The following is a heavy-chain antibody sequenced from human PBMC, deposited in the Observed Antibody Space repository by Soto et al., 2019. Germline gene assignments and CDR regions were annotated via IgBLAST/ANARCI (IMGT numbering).Heavy chain of an antibody. J-gene: IGHJ4*02. CDR3: ASGRITMVRGASGAPYYFDY. V-gene: IGHV4-34*01. Sequence: QVQLQQWGAGLLKPSETLSLTCAVYGGSFSGYYWSWIRQPPGKGLEWIGEINHSGSTNYNPSLKSRVTISVDTSKHQFSLKLSSVTAADTAVYYCASGRITMVRGASGAPYYFDYWGQGTLVTVSS. D-gene: IGHD3-10*01. CDR2: INHSGST. CDR1: GGSFSGYY.